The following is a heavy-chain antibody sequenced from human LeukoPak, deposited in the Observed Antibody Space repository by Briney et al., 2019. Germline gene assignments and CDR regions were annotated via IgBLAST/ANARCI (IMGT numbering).Heavy chain of an antibody. D-gene: IGHD1-26*01. CDR1: GGTFSSYA. Sequence: EASVKVSCKASGGTFSSYAISWVRQAPGQGLEWMGRIIPIFGTANYAQKFQGRVTITTDESTSTAYMELSSLRSEDTAVYYCARKGVGETEDAFDIWGQGTMVTVSS. CDR2: IIPIFGTA. V-gene: IGHV1-69*05. CDR3: ARKGVGETEDAFDI. J-gene: IGHJ3*02.